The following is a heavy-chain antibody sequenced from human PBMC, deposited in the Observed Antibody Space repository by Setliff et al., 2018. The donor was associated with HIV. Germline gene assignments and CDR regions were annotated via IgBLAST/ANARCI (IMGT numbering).Heavy chain of an antibody. CDR2: INTNTGYP. CDR3: TREVLRFDY. CDR1: GYTFSNYG. V-gene: IGHV7-4-1*02. D-gene: IGHD4-17*01. J-gene: IGHJ4*02. Sequence: ASVKVSCKTSGYTFSNYGLNWVRQAPGQGLEWMGWINTNTGYPTYAQGFTGRFVFSLDTSVSTAYLQISSLQAEDTAVYYCTREVLRFDYWGQGTLVTVSS.